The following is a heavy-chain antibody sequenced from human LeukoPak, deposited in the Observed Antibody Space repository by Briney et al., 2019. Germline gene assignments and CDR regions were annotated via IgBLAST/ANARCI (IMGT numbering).Heavy chain of an antibody. D-gene: IGHD6-13*01. V-gene: IGHV3-7*01. CDR1: GFTFSNNW. J-gene: IGHJ3*02. CDR3: ARENSSSWQRIDAFHI. CDR2: VKKDASEK. Sequence: GGSLRLSCAASGFTFSNNWMTWVRQALGKGLEWVASVKKDASEKYYVDSVKGRFTISRDNAKNSLYLQMNSLRAEDTAVYYCARENSSSWQRIDAFHIWGQGTMVTVSS.